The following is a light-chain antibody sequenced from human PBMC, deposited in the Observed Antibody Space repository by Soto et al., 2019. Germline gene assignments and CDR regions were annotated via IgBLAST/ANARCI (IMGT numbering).Light chain of an antibody. V-gene: IGLV3-21*04. CDR2: YDS. CDR1: NIGSKS. Sequence: SYELTQPPSMSVAPGKTARISCGGNNIGSKSVHWYQQKPGQAPVLVIYYDSDRPSGIPERFSGSNSGNTATLTISGVEAGDEADYYCQVWDGSSDHYVFGTGTKLTVL. CDR3: QVWDGSSDHYV. J-gene: IGLJ1*01.